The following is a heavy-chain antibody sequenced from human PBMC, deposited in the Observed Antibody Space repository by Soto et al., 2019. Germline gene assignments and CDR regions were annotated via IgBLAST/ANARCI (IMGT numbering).Heavy chain of an antibody. D-gene: IGHD5-18*01. V-gene: IGHV4-39*01. CDR1: GGSISSSSYY. CDR2: IYYSGST. CDR3: ASETAMGIFDY. J-gene: IGHJ4*02. Sequence: SETLSLTCTVSGGSISSSSYYWGWIRQPPGKGLEWIGSIYYSGSTYYNPSLKSRVTISVDTSKNQFSLKLSSVTAADTAVYYCASETAMGIFDYWGQGTLVTVSS.